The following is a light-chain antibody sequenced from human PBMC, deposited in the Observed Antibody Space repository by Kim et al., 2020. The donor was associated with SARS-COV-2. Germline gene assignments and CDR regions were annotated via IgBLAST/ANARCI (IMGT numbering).Light chain of an antibody. CDR2: WAS. CDR3: QQYYRPPRT. V-gene: IGKV4-1*01. Sequence: ATINCKSSQSVLYSSNNKNYLAWYQQKPGQPPKLLIYWASTRESGVPDRFSGSGSGTDFTLTISSLQAEDVAVYYCQQYYRPPRTFGGGTKVDIK. CDR1: QSVLYSSNNKNY. J-gene: IGKJ4*01.